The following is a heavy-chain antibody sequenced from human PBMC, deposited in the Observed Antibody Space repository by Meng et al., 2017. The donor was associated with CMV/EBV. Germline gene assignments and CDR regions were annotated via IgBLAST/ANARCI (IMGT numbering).Heavy chain of an antibody. V-gene: IGHV3-23*03. CDR2: IYSGGRST. Sequence: GESLKISCAASGFTFSSYAMSWVRQAPGKGLEWVSVIYSGGRSTYYADSVKGRFTISRDNSKNTLYLQMNSLRAEDTAVYYCAKDLVIPLYSTPYYYGMDVWGQGTTVTVSS. J-gene: IGHJ6*02. CDR3: AKDLVIPLYSTPYYYGMDV. CDR1: GFTFSSYA. D-gene: IGHD4-11*01.